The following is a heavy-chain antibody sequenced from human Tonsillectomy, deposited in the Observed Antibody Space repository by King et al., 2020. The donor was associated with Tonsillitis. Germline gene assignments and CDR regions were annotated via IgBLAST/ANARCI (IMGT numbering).Heavy chain of an antibody. CDR2: INHSGST. J-gene: IGHJ4*02. V-gene: IGHV4-34*01. CDR3: ARRRWFGELLYDY. D-gene: IGHD3-10*01. CDR1: GGSFSGYY. Sequence: VQLQQWGAGLLKPSETLSLTCAVYGGSFSGYYWSWIRQPPGKGLEWIGEINHSGSTNYNPSLKSRVTISVDTSKNQFSLKLSSVTAADTAVYYCARRRWFGELLYDYWGQGTLVTVSS.